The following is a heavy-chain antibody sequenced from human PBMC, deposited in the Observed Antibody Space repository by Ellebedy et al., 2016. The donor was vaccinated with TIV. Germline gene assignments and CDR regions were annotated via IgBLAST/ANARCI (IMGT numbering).Heavy chain of an antibody. V-gene: IGHV1-3*01. CDR3: ASSRDYGDYSDAFDI. J-gene: IGHJ3*02. CDR1: GYTFTSYA. D-gene: IGHD4-17*01. Sequence: ASVKVSXXASGYTFTSYAMHWVRQAPGQRLEWMGWINAGNGNTKYSQKFQGRVTITRDTSASTAYMELRSLRSDDTAVYYCASSRDYGDYSDAFDIWGQGTMVTVSS. CDR2: INAGNGNT.